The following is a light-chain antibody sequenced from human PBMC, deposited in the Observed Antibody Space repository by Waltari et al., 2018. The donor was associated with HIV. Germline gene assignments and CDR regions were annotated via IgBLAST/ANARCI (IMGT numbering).Light chain of an antibody. CDR3: GTRDSSLSVL. Sequence: QSVLTQPPSVSAAPGQQVTISCSGTNSSFGNTYISWYQQLPGTAPKLLIYEDNKRPYGIPDRFSGSKSATSATLGIAGLQVGDEADYFCGTRDSSLSVLFGGGTKLTVL. V-gene: IGLV1-51*02. CDR1: NSSFGNTY. CDR2: EDN. J-gene: IGLJ2*01.